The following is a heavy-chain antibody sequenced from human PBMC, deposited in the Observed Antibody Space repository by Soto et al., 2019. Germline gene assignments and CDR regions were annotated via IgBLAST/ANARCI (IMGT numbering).Heavy chain of an antibody. CDR1: GFTFSSFG. V-gene: IGHV3-23*01. J-gene: IGHJ4*02. Sequence: GGSLRLSCAASGFTFSSFGMDWVRQAPGKGLEWVSAISGSADSSYYADSVKGRFTISRDNPKNTLYLQMDSLRAEDTGVYFCAKVCIGIFWHKSPFDHWGQGTQVTVSS. CDR3: AKVCIGIFWHKSPFDH. CDR2: ISGSADSS. D-gene: IGHD3-3*02.